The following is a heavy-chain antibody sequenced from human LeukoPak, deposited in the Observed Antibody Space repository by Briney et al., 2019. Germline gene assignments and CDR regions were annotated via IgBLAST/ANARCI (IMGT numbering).Heavy chain of an antibody. Sequence: GGSLRLSCAASGFTFSSYEMNWVRQARGKGLEWVSYISSSGSTIYYADSVKGRFTISRDNAKNSLYLQMNSLRAEDTAVHYCARDLYCSSTSCSDYWGQGTLVTVSS. V-gene: IGHV3-48*03. J-gene: IGHJ4*02. CDR3: ARDLYCSSTSCSDY. D-gene: IGHD2-2*01. CDR1: GFTFSSYE. CDR2: ISSSGSTI.